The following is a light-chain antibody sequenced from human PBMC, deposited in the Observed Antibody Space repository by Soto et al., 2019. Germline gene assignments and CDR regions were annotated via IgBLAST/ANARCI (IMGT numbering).Light chain of an antibody. Sequence: EFVLTQSPATLSLSPGERATLSCRASQTVTSNYLAWYQQKPGQAPRLLIYGASSRPTGIPDRFSGSGSGTDFTLTISRLEPEDFAVYYCQQYGSSSTFGQGTRLEIK. J-gene: IGKJ5*01. V-gene: IGKV3-20*01. CDR3: QQYGSSST. CDR2: GAS. CDR1: QTVTSNY.